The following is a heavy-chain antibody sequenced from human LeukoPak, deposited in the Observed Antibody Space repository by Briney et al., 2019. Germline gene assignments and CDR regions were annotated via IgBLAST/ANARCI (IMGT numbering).Heavy chain of an antibody. CDR2: INWNGGST. CDR1: GFTFSNHG. V-gene: IGHV3-20*04. Sequence: GGSLRLSCAASGFTFSNHGMNWVRQAPGKGLEWVSGINWNGGSTGYADSVKGRFTISRDNAKNSLYLQMNSLRAEDTALYYCAREAAFGELLDYWGQGTLVTVSS. CDR3: AREAAFGELLDY. J-gene: IGHJ4*02. D-gene: IGHD3-10*01.